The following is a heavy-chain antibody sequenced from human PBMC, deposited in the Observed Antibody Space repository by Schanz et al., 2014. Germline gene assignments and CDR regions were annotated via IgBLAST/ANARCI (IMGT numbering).Heavy chain of an antibody. CDR1: GFTFSSYA. CDR3: ARVKYCTITRCYRTETEGIYYMDV. D-gene: IGHD2-2*01. V-gene: IGHV3-23*04. J-gene: IGHJ6*03. Sequence: EVQLVESGGGLVQPGGSLRLSCAASGFTFSSYAMSWVRQAPGKGLEWVSTIGTSGGTNYAESVKGRFTISRDNSKNTLYLQMKSLRAEDTAVYYCARVKYCTITRCYRTETEGIYYMDVWGKGTTVNVSS. CDR2: IGTSGGT.